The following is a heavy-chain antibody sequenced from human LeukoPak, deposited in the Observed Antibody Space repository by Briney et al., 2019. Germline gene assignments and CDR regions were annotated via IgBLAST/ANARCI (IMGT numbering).Heavy chain of an antibody. J-gene: IGHJ6*03. CDR1: GGSISSYY. D-gene: IGHD3-10*01. CDR3: ARDLPYYYGSGSTQDYYYMDV. CDR2: IYTSGST. V-gene: IGHV4-4*07. Sequence: SETLSLTCTVSGGSISSYYWSWIPEPAGKGLEWIGRIYTSGSTNYNPSLKSRVTMSVDTSKNQFSLKLSSVTAADTAVYYCARDLPYYYGSGSTQDYYYMDVWGKGTTVTVSS.